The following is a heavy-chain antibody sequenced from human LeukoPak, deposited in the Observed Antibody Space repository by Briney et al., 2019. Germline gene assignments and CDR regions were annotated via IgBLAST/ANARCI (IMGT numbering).Heavy chain of an antibody. D-gene: IGHD1-1*01. CDR1: GGSISSYY. V-gene: IGHV4-59*01. CDR3: ARNVRFFDS. J-gene: IGHJ4*02. Sequence: PETLSLTCTVSGGSISSYYWSWIRQPPGKGLEWIGYIYYSGSTNYNPSLKSRVTISVDTSKNQFSLKLSSVTAADTAVYYCARNVRFFDSWGQGTRVTVSS. CDR2: IYYSGST.